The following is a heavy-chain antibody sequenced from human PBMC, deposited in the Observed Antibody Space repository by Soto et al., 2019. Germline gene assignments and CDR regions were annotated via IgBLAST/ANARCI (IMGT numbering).Heavy chain of an antibody. D-gene: IGHD1-26*01. CDR2: TYYRSKWYN. CDR3: ARSQSGDLDY. J-gene: IGHJ4*02. Sequence: TLSLTCAISGDSVSSNSAAWNWIRQSPSRGLEWLGRTYYRSKWYNGYAIFVKSRITINPDTSKNQFSLQLNSVTPDDTAVYYCARSQSGDLDYWGRGTLVTVSS. V-gene: IGHV6-1*01. CDR1: GDSVSSNSAA.